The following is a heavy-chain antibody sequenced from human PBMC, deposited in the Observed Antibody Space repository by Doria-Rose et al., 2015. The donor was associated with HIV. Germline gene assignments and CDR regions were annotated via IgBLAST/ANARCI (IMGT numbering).Heavy chain of an antibody. D-gene: IGHD6-13*01. CDR2: IFSDDER. CDR3: ARIKSSRWYHKYYFDF. Sequence: QITLKESGPVLVKPTETLTLTCTVSGVSLSSPGMGVSWIRQPPGKAPEWLANIFSDDERSYKTSLKSRLTIPRGTSKSQVVLTMTDMDPVDTATYYCARIKSSRWYHKYYFDFWGQGTLVIVSA. V-gene: IGHV2-26*01. J-gene: IGHJ4*02. CDR1: GVSLSSPGMG.